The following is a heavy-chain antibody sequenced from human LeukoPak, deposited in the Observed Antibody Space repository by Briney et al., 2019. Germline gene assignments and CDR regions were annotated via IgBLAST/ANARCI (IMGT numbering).Heavy chain of an antibody. D-gene: IGHD3-3*01. Sequence: ASVKVSCKASGYTFTSYYMHWVRQAPGQGLEWMGIINPSGGSTSYAQKFQGRVTMTTDTSTSTAYMELRSLRSDDTAVYYCARDGYDFWSGPSYYMDVWGKGTTVTVSS. J-gene: IGHJ6*03. CDR2: INPSGGST. CDR3: ARDGYDFWSGPSYYMDV. V-gene: IGHV1-46*01. CDR1: GYTFTSYY.